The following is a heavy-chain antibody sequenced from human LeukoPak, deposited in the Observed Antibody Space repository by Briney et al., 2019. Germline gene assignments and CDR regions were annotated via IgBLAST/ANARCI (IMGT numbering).Heavy chain of an antibody. D-gene: IGHD2-2*01. V-gene: IGHV3-7*03. Sequence: GGSLRLSCAASGFTFSSYWMSWVRQAPGKGLEWVANIKQDGSEKYYVDSVKGRFTISRDNAKNSLYLQMNSLGAEDTAVYYCARDPSCSSTSCPTIYYYGMDVWGKGTTVTVSS. J-gene: IGHJ6*04. CDR2: IKQDGSEK. CDR1: GFTFSSYW. CDR3: ARDPSCSSTSCPTIYYYGMDV.